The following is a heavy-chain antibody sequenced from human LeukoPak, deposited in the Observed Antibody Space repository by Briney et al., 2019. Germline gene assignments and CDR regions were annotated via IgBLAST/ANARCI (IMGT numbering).Heavy chain of an antibody. J-gene: IGHJ4*02. Sequence: GGSLRLSCAASGFTFSSYAMHWVRQAPGKGLEYVSAISSNGGSTYYANSVKGRFTISRDNSKNTLYLQMGSRRAEDMAVYYCARGDLDLDYWGQGTLVTVSS. CDR2: ISSNGGST. CDR1: GFTFSSYA. V-gene: IGHV3-64*01. D-gene: IGHD3-3*01. CDR3: ARGDLDLDY.